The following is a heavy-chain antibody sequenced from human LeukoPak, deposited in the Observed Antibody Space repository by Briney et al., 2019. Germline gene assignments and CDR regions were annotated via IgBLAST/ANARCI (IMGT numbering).Heavy chain of an antibody. CDR2: IYYSGST. CDR3: ATRYYYDSSGYDAFDI. D-gene: IGHD3-22*01. CDR1: GSSISSYY. J-gene: IGHJ3*02. V-gene: IGHV4-59*01. Sequence: SETLSLTCTVSGSSISSYYWSWIRQPPGKGLEWIGYIYYSGSTNYNPSLKSRVTISVDTSKNHFSLKLSSVTAADTAVYYCATRYYYDSSGYDAFDIWGQGTMVTVSS.